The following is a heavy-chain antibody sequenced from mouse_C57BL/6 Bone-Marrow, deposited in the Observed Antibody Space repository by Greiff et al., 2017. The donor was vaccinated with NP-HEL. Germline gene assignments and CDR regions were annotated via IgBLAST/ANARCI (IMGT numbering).Heavy chain of an antibody. V-gene: IGHV2-9-1*01. CDR1: GFSLTSYA. CDR3: ARTYYGRGYFDV. J-gene: IGHJ1*03. Sequence: VKLMESGPGLVAPSPSLSITCTVSGFSLTSYAISWVRQPPGQGLEWLGVIWTGGGTNYNSALNSRLSISKDNSKSQVFLKMHSLQTDDTARYYCARTYYGRGYFDVWGTGTTVTVSS. CDR2: IWTGGGT. D-gene: IGHD1-1*01.